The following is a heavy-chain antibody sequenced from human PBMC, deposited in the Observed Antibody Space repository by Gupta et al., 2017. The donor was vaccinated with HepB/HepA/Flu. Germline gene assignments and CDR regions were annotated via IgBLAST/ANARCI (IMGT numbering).Heavy chain of an antibody. D-gene: IGHD3-10*01. V-gene: IGHV3-23*01. CDR1: GFTFANYG. J-gene: IGHJ6*02. Sequence: EEQLLESGGNLIHPGGSLSLSCAASGFTFANYGMSWVRQASGKGLEWVSDITGSGINKYYADSVKGRFTVARDNSKNTLYLQRDSLRAEDTALYYCAKGIRGSYYYGLDVWGQGTTVTVSS. CDR2: ITGSGINK. CDR3: AKGIRGSYYYGLDV.